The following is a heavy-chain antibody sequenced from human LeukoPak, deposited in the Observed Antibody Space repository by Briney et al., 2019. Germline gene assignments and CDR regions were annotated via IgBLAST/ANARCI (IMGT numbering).Heavy chain of an antibody. V-gene: IGHV3-66*01. Sequence: GGSLRLSCAASGFTVSSNYMSWVRQAPGKGLEWVSIIYSGGSTYYADSVKGRFTISRDNSKNTLYLQMNSLRAEDTAVYYCAKSAPNCNGGSCYLGDNWFDPWGQGTLVTVSS. J-gene: IGHJ5*02. CDR2: IYSGGST. CDR1: GFTVSSNY. CDR3: AKSAPNCNGGSCYLGDNWFDP. D-gene: IGHD2-15*01.